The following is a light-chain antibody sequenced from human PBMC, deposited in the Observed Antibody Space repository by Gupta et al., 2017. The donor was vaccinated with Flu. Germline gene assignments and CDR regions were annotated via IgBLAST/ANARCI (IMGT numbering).Light chain of an antibody. V-gene: IGLV6-57*03. CDR2: DDS. J-gene: IGLJ2*01. CDR3: QAYDGSTVI. CDR1: GGHFGNSH. Sequence: FMLPQPHSVSESPGPTVPISCTHRGGHFGNSHVQWYQQRPGNAPTLLIYDDSHRPCGVPARFAASIERSSNSAALTIAAGEADAEDDYDCQAYDGSTVIFGGGTRLTVL.